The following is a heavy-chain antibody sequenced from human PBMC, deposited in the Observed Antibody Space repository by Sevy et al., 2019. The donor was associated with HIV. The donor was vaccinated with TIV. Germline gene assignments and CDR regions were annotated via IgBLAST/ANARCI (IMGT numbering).Heavy chain of an antibody. CDR2: IKQDGSEK. J-gene: IGHJ5*02. CDR1: GFTFSNYW. CDR3: ARDKGQGWFDP. V-gene: IGHV3-7*01. Sequence: GGSLRLSCAASGFTFSNYWMSWVRQAPGKGLEWVANIKQDGSEKYYVDSVKGRFTISRDNAKNSLSLQMNSLRAGDTAMYYCARDKGQGWFDPWGQGTLVTFSS.